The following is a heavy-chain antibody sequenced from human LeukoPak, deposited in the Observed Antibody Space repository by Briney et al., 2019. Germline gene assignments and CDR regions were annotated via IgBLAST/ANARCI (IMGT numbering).Heavy chain of an antibody. Sequence: ASVRVSCKASGDTFNSYDINWVRQAPGLGLEWMGWINPKSRNTGYAEQFQGRVTITGDASISTAYMELRSLTSNDTAVYYCARGRLWNFNDGFDIWGQGTMVTVSS. CDR2: INPKSRNT. CDR1: GDTFNSYD. J-gene: IGHJ3*02. V-gene: IGHV1-8*03. CDR3: ARGRLWNFNDGFDI. D-gene: IGHD2-21*01.